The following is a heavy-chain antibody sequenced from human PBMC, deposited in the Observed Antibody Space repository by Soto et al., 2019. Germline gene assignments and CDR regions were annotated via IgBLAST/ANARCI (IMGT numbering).Heavy chain of an antibody. CDR3: ARHGERSFDY. J-gene: IGHJ4*02. CDR2: GSSGSNT. Sequence: EVQLLESGGGLIHPGGSLRLSCVASGFTLSNYPMSWVRQAPGKGLEWVSAGSSGSNTYYADSVKGGFTISRDNSKNTVYLQMNSLRVEDTAIYYCARHGERSFDYWGQGTLVTVSS. CDR1: GFTLSNYP. V-gene: IGHV3-23*01. D-gene: IGHD3-10*01.